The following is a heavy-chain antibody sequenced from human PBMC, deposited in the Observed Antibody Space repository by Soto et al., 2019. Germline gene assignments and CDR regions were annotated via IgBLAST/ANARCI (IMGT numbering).Heavy chain of an antibody. CDR2: ISGSGGST. D-gene: IGHD6-19*01. CDR3: AKVIRVAVAGYFDY. J-gene: IGHJ4*02. V-gene: IGHV3-23*01. Sequence: GSLRLSCASSGFTFSSYAMSLVRQAPGKGLEWVSAISGSGGSTYYADSVKGRFTISRDNSKNTLYLQMNSLRAEDTAVYYCAKVIRVAVAGYFDYWGQGTLVTVSS. CDR1: GFTFSSYA.